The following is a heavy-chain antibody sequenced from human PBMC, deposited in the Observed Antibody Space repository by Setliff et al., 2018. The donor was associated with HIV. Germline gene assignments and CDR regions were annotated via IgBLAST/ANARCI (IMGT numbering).Heavy chain of an antibody. D-gene: IGHD3-9*01. Sequence: GGSLRLSCAASGFTFSSYSMNWVRQAPGKGLEWVSSISSSSSYIYYADSVKGRFTISRDNAKNSLYLQMNSLRAEDTAVYYCARGGTYDILTGYYHRYFDYWGQGTLVTVS. CDR1: GFTFSSYS. J-gene: IGHJ4*02. V-gene: IGHV3-21*01. CDR3: ARGGTYDILTGYYHRYFDY. CDR2: ISSSSSYI.